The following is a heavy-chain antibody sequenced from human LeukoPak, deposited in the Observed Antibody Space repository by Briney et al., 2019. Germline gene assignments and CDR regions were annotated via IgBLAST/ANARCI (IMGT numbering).Heavy chain of an antibody. CDR3: AKAEYYYDSSGYCDY. CDR2: IRYDGSNK. Sequence: PGGSLRLSCAASGFTFSSYGMHWVRQAPGKGLEWVAFIRYDGSNKYYADSVKGRFTISRDNSKNTLYLQMNSLRAEDTAVYYCAKAEYYYDSSGYCDYWGQGTLVTVSS. CDR1: GFTFSSYG. V-gene: IGHV3-30*02. D-gene: IGHD3-22*01. J-gene: IGHJ4*02.